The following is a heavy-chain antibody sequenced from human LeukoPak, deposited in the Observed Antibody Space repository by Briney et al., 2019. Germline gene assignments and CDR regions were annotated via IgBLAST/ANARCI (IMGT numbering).Heavy chain of an antibody. CDR3: AREAKRVTTVDY. D-gene: IGHD4-17*01. V-gene: IGHV3-21*01. CDR1: GFTFSSYS. Sequence: GGSLRLSCAASGFTFSSYSMNWVRQAPGKGLEWVSSISSSSSYIYYADSVKGRFTISRDNAKNSLYLQMNSLRAEDTAVCHCAREAKRVTTVDYWGQGTLVTVSS. J-gene: IGHJ4*02. CDR2: ISSSSSYI.